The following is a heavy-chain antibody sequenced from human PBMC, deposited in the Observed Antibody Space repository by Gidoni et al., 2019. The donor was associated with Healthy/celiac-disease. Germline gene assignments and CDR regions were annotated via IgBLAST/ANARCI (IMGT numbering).Heavy chain of an antibody. J-gene: IGHJ4*02. CDR2: IYYSGST. Sequence: QLQLQESGPGLVKPSATLSPTCTVSGGSISSSSYSWGWIRQPPGKGLEWIGSIYYSGSTYYNPSLKSRVTISVDTSKNQFALKLSSVTAADTAVYYCARQVGYYDSSGYDYWGQGTLVTVSS. CDR1: GGSISSSSYS. V-gene: IGHV4-39*01. CDR3: ARQVGYYDSSGYDY. D-gene: IGHD3-22*01.